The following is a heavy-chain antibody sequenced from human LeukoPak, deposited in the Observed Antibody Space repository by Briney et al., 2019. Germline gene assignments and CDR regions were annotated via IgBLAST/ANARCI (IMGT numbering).Heavy chain of an antibody. Sequence: PGGSLRLSCLASGFTFSDYYMSWVRQAPGKGLEWISYMSSRGYPTYYAESVKGRFTISRDNAKNTLYLQVHNLRTDDTAVYFCARVGIALTSPFDYWGLGILVAVSS. D-gene: IGHD1-1*01. J-gene: IGHJ4*02. CDR3: ARVGIALTSPFDY. CDR1: GFTFSDYY. CDR2: MSSRGYPT. V-gene: IGHV3-11*01.